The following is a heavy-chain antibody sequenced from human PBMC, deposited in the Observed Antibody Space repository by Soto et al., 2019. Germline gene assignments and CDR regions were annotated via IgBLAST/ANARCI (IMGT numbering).Heavy chain of an antibody. CDR1: GGSISSGFYY. CDR2: ISYSGST. CDR3: ARDNSKDYGDYSSTTFDI. V-gene: IGHV4-30-4*01. D-gene: IGHD4-17*01. Sequence: PSETLSLTCTVSGGSISSGFYYWSWIRQPPGRGLEWIGYISYSGSTYYNPSLKSRVTISVDTSKNKFSLKLSSVTAADAAVYYCARDNSKDYGDYSSTTFDIWGQGTLVTVSS. J-gene: IGHJ3*02.